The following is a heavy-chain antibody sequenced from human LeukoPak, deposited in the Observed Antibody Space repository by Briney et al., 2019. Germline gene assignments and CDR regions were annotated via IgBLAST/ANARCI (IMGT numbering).Heavy chain of an antibody. CDR2: IIPIFGTA. J-gene: IGHJ4*02. D-gene: IGHD1-26*01. CDR3: ARGPEWELLGLDSYYFDY. Sequence: SVKASCKASGGTFSSYAISWVRQAPGQGLEWMGGIIPIFGTANYAQKFQGRVTITADESTSTAYMELSSLRSEDTAVYYCARGPEWELLGLDSYYFDYWGQGTLVTVSS. V-gene: IGHV1-69*13. CDR1: GGTFSSYA.